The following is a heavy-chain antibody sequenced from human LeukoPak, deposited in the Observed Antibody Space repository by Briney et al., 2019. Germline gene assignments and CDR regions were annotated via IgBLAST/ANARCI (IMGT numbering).Heavy chain of an antibody. CDR2: IVVGSGNT. V-gene: IGHV1-58*01. D-gene: IGHD3-9*01. CDR1: GFTFTSSA. Sequence: GASVKVSFKASGFTFTSSAVQWVRQARGQRLEWIGWIVVGSGNTNYAQKFQERVTITRDMSTSTAYMELSSLRSEDTAVYYCAAWYDILTGYSSRYWYFDLWGRGTLVTVSS. CDR3: AAWYDILTGYSSRYWYFDL. J-gene: IGHJ2*01.